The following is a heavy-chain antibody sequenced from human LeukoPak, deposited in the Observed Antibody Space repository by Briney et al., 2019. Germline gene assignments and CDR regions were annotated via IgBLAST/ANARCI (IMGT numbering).Heavy chain of an antibody. D-gene: IGHD6-13*01. V-gene: IGHV3-20*04. CDR3: ARGSIAAAGTCFDY. J-gene: IGHJ4*02. CDR1: GFTFSSSG. Sequence: GGSLRLSCAASGFTFSSSGMSWVRQAPGKGLEWVSGINWNGGSTGYADSVKGRFTISRDNAKNSLYLQMNSLRAEDTALYYCARGSIAAAGTCFDYWGQGTLVTVSS. CDR2: INWNGGST.